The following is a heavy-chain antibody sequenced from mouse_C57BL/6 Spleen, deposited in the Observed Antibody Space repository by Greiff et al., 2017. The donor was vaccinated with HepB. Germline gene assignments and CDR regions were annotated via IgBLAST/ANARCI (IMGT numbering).Heavy chain of an antibody. J-gene: IGHJ2*01. D-gene: IGHD1-1*01. V-gene: IGHV1-64*01. CDR3: ARGSYYGSSFDY. CDR1: GYTFTSYW. CDR2: IHPNSGST. Sequence: QVQLKQPGAELVKPGASVKLSCKASGYTFTSYWMHWVKQRPGQGLEWIGMIHPNSGSTNYNEKFKSKATLTVDKSSSTAYMQLSSLTSEDSAVYYCARGSYYGSSFDYWGQGTTLTVSS.